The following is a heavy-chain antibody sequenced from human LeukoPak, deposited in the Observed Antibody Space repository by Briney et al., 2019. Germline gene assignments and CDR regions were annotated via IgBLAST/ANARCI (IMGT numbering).Heavy chain of an antibody. CDR1: GGSISSYY. J-gene: IGHJ1*01. CDR3: ARQYYYDGSGPFQH. V-gene: IGHV4-59*08. D-gene: IGHD3-22*01. Sequence: PSETLSLTCTVSGGSISSYYWSWIRQPPGKGLEWIGYIYYSGSTYYYNPSLKSRVTMSVDTSKNQFSLKLSSVTAVDTAVYYCARQYYYDGSGPFQHWGQGTLVTVSS. CDR2: IYYSGSTY.